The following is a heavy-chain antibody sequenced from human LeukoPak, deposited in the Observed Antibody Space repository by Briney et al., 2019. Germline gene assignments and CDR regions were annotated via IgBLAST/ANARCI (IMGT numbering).Heavy chain of an antibody. D-gene: IGHD5-18*01. V-gene: IGHV1-69*05. Sequence: SVKVSCKASGYTFTSYGISWVRQAPGQGLEWMGRIIPIFGTANYAQKFQGRVTITTDESTSTAYMELSSLRSEDTAVYYCARDRSGRGYSYDAFDIWGQGTMVTVSS. J-gene: IGHJ3*02. CDR1: GYTFTSYG. CDR3: ARDRSGRGYSYDAFDI. CDR2: IIPIFGTA.